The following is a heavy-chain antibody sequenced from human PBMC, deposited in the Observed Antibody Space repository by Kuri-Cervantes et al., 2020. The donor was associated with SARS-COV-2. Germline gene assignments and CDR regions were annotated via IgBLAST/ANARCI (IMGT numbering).Heavy chain of an antibody. V-gene: IGHV1-8*03. CDR1: GYTFTGYY. D-gene: IGHD3/OR15-3a*01. CDR3: ATGRGLVARFDY. CDR2: MNPNSGNT. Sequence: ASVKVSCKASGYTFTGYYMHWVRQAPGQGLEWMGWMNPNSGNTGYAQKFQGRVTITRNTSISTAYMELSSLRSEDTAVYYCATGRGLVARFDYWGQGTLVTVSS. J-gene: IGHJ4*02.